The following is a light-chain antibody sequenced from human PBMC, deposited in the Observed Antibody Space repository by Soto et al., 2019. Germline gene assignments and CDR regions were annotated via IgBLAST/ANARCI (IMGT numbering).Light chain of an antibody. J-gene: IGKJ1*01. CDR3: QEYDTSPRT. V-gene: IGKV3-20*01. CDR1: QSVSSNY. CDR2: VAS. Sequence: EIVLTQSPGTLSLSPGERATLSCRASQSVSSNYLAWYQQKRGPAPRLLIYVASSRATGIQTRFSGSGSGTHFTLTVSRLEPEDFAVYYCQEYDTSPRTFGQGTKVEI.